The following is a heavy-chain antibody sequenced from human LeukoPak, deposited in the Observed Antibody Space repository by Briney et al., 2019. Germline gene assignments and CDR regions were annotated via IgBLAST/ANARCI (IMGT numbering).Heavy chain of an antibody. J-gene: IGHJ4*02. CDR1: GYAFSGNS. CDR3: ARDNMGSYEH. D-gene: IGHD3-10*01. Sequence: ASVKVSCKASGYAFSGNSIHWVRQAPGQGLEWMGRIDPKSGDTYYAQKFQGRVTMTRDTSISTAYMELSRLRADDTAAYYCARDNMGSYEHWGQGTLVTVSS. CDR2: IDPKSGDT. V-gene: IGHV1-2*02.